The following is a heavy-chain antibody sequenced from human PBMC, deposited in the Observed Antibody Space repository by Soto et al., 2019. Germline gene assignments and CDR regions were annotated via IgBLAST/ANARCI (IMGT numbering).Heavy chain of an antibody. CDR2: ISSNGGST. CDR1: GFTFSSYA. J-gene: IGHJ4*02. V-gene: IGHV3-64D*08. Sequence: GGSLRLSCSASGFTFSSYAMHWVRQAPGKGLEYVSAISSNGGSTYYADSVKGRFTISRDNSKNTLYLQMSSLRAEDTAVYYCVKDGGGYYYDSSGSHPYYWGQGTLVTVSS. D-gene: IGHD3-22*01. CDR3: VKDGGGYYYDSSGSHPYY.